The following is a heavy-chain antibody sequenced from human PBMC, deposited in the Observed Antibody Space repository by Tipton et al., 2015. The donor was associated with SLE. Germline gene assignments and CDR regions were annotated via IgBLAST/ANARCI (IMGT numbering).Heavy chain of an antibody. CDR1: GGSISSSSYY. Sequence: TLSLTCTVSGGSISSSSYYWGWICQPPGKGLEWIGSIYYSGSTYYNPSLKSRVTISVDTSKNQFSLKLSSVTAADTAVYYCARLALSIVGAPGAFDIWGQGTMVTVSS. CDR3: ARLALSIVGAPGAFDI. J-gene: IGHJ3*02. D-gene: IGHD1-26*01. V-gene: IGHV4-39*07. CDR2: IYYSGST.